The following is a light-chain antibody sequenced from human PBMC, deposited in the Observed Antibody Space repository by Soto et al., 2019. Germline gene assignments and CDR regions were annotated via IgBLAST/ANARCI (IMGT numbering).Light chain of an antibody. V-gene: IGKV3-20*01. Sequence: EIVLTQSPGTLSLSPGERANLSCRASQSVSSSYLAWYQQNPGQAPRLLIYGASSRATGIPDRFSGSGSGTDFTLTISRLEPEDFAVYYCQQYGSSPRYTFGQGTKLEIK. CDR1: QSVSSSY. J-gene: IGKJ2*01. CDR3: QQYGSSPRYT. CDR2: GAS.